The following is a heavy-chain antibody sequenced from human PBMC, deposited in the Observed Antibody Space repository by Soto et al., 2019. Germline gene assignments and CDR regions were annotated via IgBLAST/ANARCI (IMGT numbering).Heavy chain of an antibody. CDR3: VRGGGGGRFDP. J-gene: IGHJ5*02. CDR2: ISPGSRYP. CDR1: GFTFGDSY. D-gene: IGHD2-15*01. Sequence: GGSLRLSCAGSGFTFGDSYMSWIRQAPGKGLEWLSYISPGSRYPAYADSVKGRFTTSRDNAKRSLYLQMMSLTAEDTAIYYCVRGGGGGRFDPWGQGTMVTVSS. V-gene: IGHV3-11*06.